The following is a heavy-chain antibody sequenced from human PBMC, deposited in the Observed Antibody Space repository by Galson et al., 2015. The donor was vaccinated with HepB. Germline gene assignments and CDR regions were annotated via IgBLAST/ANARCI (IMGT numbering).Heavy chain of an antibody. CDR3: ARDQTWSGGYSDCFFDY. Sequence: ETLSLTCTVSGASISSYYWTWIRQSAGKGLEWLGRIYKNGNTNYNPSLKSRVTMSVDTSKNQFSLKLTSVTAADTAVYYCARDQTWSGGYSDCFFDYWGQGTLVTVSS. D-gene: IGHD1-26*01. CDR2: IYKNGNT. CDR1: GASISSYY. V-gene: IGHV4-4*07. J-gene: IGHJ4*02.